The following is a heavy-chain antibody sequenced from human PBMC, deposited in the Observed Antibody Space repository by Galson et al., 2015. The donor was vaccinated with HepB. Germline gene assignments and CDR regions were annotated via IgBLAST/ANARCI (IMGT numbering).Heavy chain of an antibody. J-gene: IGHJ3*02. CDR3: ARDRRESGDSYGFPTFGAIDI. D-gene: IGHD5-18*01. V-gene: IGHV3-21*01. CDR1: GFIFSSYT. CDR2: ISSGSSHI. Sequence: SLRLSCAASGFIFSSYTTNWARQAPGKGLEWVSSISSGSSHIYYAESLRGRITISRDNAKNSLYLQMNSLRADDTAVYYCARDRRESGDSYGFPTFGAIDIWGQGTMVTVSS.